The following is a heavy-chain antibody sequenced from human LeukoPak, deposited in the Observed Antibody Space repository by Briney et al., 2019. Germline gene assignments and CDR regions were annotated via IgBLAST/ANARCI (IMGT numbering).Heavy chain of an antibody. CDR2: IYSSGST. Sequence: PSETLSVTCRVSGVSISSGSNYWGWIRQPPGKTLEWIGSIYSSGSTYYNSSLKSRVIILIDTAKNHFSLNLSSVTAADTAVYYCARSDGYGLVGIWGQGTMVTVSS. V-gene: IGHV4-39*07. CDR3: ARSDGYGLVGI. CDR1: GVSISSGSNY. D-gene: IGHD3-10*01. J-gene: IGHJ3*02.